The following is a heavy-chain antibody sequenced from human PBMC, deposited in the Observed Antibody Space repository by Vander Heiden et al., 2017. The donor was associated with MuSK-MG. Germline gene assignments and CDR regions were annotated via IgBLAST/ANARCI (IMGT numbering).Heavy chain of an antibody. D-gene: IGHD4-4*01. CDR3: AREVDYSNEENWFDP. V-gene: IGHV4-38-2*02. CDR1: GYSISSGYY. J-gene: IGHJ5*02. CDR2: IYHSGST. Sequence: QVQLQESGPGLVKPSETLSLTCTVSGYSISSGYYWGWIRQPPGKGLEWIGSIYHSGSTYYNPSRKSRVTISVDTSKNQVSMKLSSVTAAETAVYYCAREVDYSNEENWFDPWGQGTMVTVSS.